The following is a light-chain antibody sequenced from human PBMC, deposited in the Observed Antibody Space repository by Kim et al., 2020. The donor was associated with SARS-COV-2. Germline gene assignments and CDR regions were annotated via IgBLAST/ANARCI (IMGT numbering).Light chain of an antibody. J-gene: IGKJ4*01. CDR2: DAS. V-gene: IGKV3-15*01. CDR3: QQYNNWPRT. Sequence: EIAMTQSPATLSVSPGERATLSCRASQNVNSNLVWYQQKPGQAPRLLICDASARATGIPDRFSGSGSGTEFTLTIRSLQPEDFAIYYCQQYNNWPRTFGGGTKVEIK. CDR1: QNVNSN.